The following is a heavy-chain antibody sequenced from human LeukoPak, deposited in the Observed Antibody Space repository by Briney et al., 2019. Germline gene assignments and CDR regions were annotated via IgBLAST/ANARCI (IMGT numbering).Heavy chain of an antibody. CDR1: GGSISSSSYY. D-gene: IGHD1-26*01. Sequence: SETLSLTCTVSGGSISSSSYYWGWIRQPPGKGLEWIGSIYYSGSTYYNPSLKSRVTISVDTSKNQFSLKMNSVTTADTAVYYCARHLATATSAFDSWGRRTLVTVSS. CDR3: ARHLATATSAFDS. CDR2: IYYSGST. J-gene: IGHJ4*02. V-gene: IGHV4-39*01.